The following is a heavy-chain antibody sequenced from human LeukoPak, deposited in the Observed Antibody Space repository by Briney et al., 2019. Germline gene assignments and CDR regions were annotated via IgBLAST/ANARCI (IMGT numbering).Heavy chain of an antibody. J-gene: IGHJ4*02. Sequence: SVKVSCRASGGTLSRYAISWVRQAPGQGPEWMGGIIPIFGTTNYAQKFQGRVTITADESTSTAYMELSSLRSEDTAVYYCARIVGIASRGYFDYWGQGTLVTVSS. CDR1: GGTLSRYA. CDR3: ARIVGIASRGYFDY. V-gene: IGHV1-69*13. D-gene: IGHD3-10*01. CDR2: IIPIFGTT.